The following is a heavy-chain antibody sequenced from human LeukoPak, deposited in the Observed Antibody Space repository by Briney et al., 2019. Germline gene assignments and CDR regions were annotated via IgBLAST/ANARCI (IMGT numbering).Heavy chain of an antibody. CDR3: ARDKVGVATIIGCYYYGMDV. CDR1: GGTFSSYA. J-gene: IGHJ6*02. D-gene: IGHD5-24*01. V-gene: IGHV1-69*04. CDR2: IIPIFGIA. Sequence: ASVKVSCKASGGTFSSYAISWVRQAPGQGLEWMGRIIPIFGIANYAQKFQGRVTITADKSTSTAYMELSSLRSEDTAVYYCARDKVGVATIIGCYYYGMDVWGQGTTVTVSS.